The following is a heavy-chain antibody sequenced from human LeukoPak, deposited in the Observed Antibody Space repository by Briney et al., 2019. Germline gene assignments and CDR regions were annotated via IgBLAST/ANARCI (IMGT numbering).Heavy chain of an antibody. CDR1: GYTFTSYG. J-gene: IGHJ4*02. V-gene: IGHV1-18*04. CDR2: ISAYNGNT. D-gene: IGHD5-18*01. Sequence: ASVKVSCKASGYTFTSYGISWVRQAPGQGLEWMGGISAYNGNTNYAQKLQGRVTMTTDTSTSTAYMELRSLRSDDTAVYYCARGVRDVDTAMIIDYWGQGTLVTVSS. CDR3: ARGVRDVDTAMIIDY.